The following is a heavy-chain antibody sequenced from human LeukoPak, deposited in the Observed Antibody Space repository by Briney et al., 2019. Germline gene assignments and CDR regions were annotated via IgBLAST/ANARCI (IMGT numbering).Heavy chain of an antibody. CDR3: ARATGVWFGELLPIDY. J-gene: IGHJ4*02. CDR2: IIPIFGTA. V-gene: IGHV1-69*06. CDR1: EGTFSSYA. D-gene: IGHD3-10*01. Sequence: SVKVSCKASEGTFSSYAISWVRQAPGQGLEWMGGIIPIFGTANYAQKFQGRVTITADKSTSTAYMELSSLRSEDTAVYYCARATGVWFGELLPIDYWGQGTLVTVSS.